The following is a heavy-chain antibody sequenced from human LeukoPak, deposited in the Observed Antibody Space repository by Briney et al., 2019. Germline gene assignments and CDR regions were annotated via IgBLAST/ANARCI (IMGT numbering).Heavy chain of an antibody. D-gene: IGHD6-19*01. CDR2: VYYTGST. CDR1: GGSISSYY. Sequence: SETLSLTCTVSGGSISSYYWSWIRQPPGKGLEWIGYVYYTGSTNYSPSLKSRVTISLDTSKNRFSLKLSSVTAADTAVYYCARGYSSGLFFGFWGQGTLVTVSS. CDR3: ARGYSSGLFFGF. J-gene: IGHJ4*02. V-gene: IGHV4-59*01.